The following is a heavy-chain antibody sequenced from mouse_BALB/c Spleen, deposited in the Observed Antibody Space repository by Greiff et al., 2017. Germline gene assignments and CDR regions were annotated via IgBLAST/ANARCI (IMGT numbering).Heavy chain of an antibody. D-gene: IGHD2-4*01. CDR3: TRDDDYDVWFAY. V-gene: IGHV5-6-4*01. CDR1: GFTFSSYT. Sequence: EVHLVESGGGLVKPGGSLKLSCAASGFTFSSYTMSWVRQTPEKRLEWVATISSGGSYTYYPDSVKGRFTISRDNAKNTLYLQMSSLKSEDTAMYYCTRDDDYDVWFAYWGQGTLVTVSA. J-gene: IGHJ3*01. CDR2: ISSGGSYT.